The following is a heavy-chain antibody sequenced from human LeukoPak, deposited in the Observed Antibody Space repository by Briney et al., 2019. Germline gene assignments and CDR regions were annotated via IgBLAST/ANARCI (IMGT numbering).Heavy chain of an antibody. V-gene: IGHV3-21*01. CDR1: GFTFSHYY. Sequence: GGSLRLSCAASGFTFSHYYMSWVRQAPGKGLEWVSSISSSSSYIYYADSVKGRFTISRDNAKNSLYLQMNSLRAEDTAVYYCARSGYYDSSGTYWFDPWGQGTLVTVSS. CDR2: ISSSSSYI. D-gene: IGHD3-22*01. CDR3: ARSGYYDSSGTYWFDP. J-gene: IGHJ5*02.